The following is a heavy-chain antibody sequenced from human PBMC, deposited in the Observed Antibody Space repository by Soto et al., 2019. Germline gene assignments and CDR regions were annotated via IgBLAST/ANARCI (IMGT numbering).Heavy chain of an antibody. J-gene: IGHJ4*02. Sequence: ESLKISCAASGFIFSSYAMSWVRQAPWKGLEWVSVITDTGGYTLYADSVKGRFTISRDNSKNILSLQMNSLRAEDAAIYYCAKGSEESYPGSRVCEYWGKWTRVIASS. D-gene: IGHD3-10*01. CDR3: AKGSEESYPGSRVCEY. CDR1: GFIFSSYA. CDR2: ITDTGGYT. V-gene: IGHV3-23*01.